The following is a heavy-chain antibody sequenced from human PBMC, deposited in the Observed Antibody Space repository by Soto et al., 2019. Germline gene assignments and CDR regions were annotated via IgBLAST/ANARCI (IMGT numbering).Heavy chain of an antibody. CDR1: GGSISSGDYY. J-gene: IGHJ4*02. D-gene: IGHD6-13*01. Sequence: SETLSLTCTVSGGSISSGDYYWSWIRQPPGKGLEWIGYIYYSGSTYYNPSLKSRVTISVDTSKNQFSLKLSSVTAADTAVYYRARDVLAAAGPSSYYFDYWGQGTL. CDR3: ARDVLAAAGPSSYYFDY. V-gene: IGHV4-30-4*01. CDR2: IYYSGST.